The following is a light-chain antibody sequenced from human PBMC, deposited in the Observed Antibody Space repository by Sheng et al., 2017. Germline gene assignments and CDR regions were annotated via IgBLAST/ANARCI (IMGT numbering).Light chain of an antibody. V-gene: IGLV3-25*03. J-gene: IGLJ1*01. CDR1: VLPNQY. CDR2: KDS. CDR3: QSADTSGSSYV. Sequence: SYALTQPPSVSVSPGQTARITCSGDVLPNQYVYWYQQKPGQAPVLVIKKDSERPSGIPERFSGSTSGTTVTLTISGVQAEDEADYYCQSADTSGSSYVFGTGTAVTVL.